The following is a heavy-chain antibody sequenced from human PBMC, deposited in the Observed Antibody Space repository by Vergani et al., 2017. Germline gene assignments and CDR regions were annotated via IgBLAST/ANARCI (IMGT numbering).Heavy chain of an antibody. CDR2: IIPILGIA. D-gene: IGHD3-10*01. J-gene: IGHJ5*02. V-gene: IGHV1-69*02. CDR1: GGTFSSYT. Sequence: QVQLVQSGAEVKKPGSSVKVSCKASGGTFSSYTISWVRQAPGQGLEWMGRIIPILGIANYAQKFQGRVTITADKSTSTAYMELSSLRSDDTAVYYCARGLGFGELFGNWFDPWGQGTLVTVSS. CDR3: ARGLGFGELFGNWFDP.